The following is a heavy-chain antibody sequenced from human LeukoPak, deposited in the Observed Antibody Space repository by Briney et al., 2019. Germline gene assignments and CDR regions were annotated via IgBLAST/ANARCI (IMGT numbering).Heavy chain of an antibody. CDR1: GFSLDAYA. D-gene: IGHD3-3*01. CDR2: INADGGRT. CDR3: ATWAFYHDLDV. Sequence: GGSLRLSCVASGFSLDAYAMHWVRQARGKGLEWVSHINADGGRTYYADAVKGRFTISRDNSKDSLYLQMTGLRAEDSAVYYCATWAFYHDLDVWGRGTTVTVSS. J-gene: IGHJ6*02. V-gene: IGHV3-43*02.